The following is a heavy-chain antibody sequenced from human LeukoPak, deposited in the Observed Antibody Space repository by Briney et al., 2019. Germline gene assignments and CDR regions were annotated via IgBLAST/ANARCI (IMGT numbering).Heavy chain of an antibody. Sequence: GGSLRLSCAASRFTASSNYMSWVRQAPGRGLEWGSVIYSGGTTYYADSVKGRFTISRDNSKNTLHLQMNSLRAEDRAVYYCARGPTYCDFWSGSDAFGYWGQGTLVTVSS. D-gene: IGHD3-3*01. CDR3: ARGPTYCDFWSGSDAFGY. CDR1: RFTASSNY. V-gene: IGHV3-66*01. CDR2: IYSGGTT. J-gene: IGHJ4*02.